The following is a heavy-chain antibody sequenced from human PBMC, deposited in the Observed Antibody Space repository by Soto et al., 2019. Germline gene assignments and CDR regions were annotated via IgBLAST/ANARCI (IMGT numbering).Heavy chain of an antibody. J-gene: IGHJ6*02. CDR1: SYTFTSCG. Sequence: GXSAEVSCKASSYTFTSCGISWVREAPGQGLEWMGWISAYNGNTNYAQKLQVRVTMTTDTSTSTAYMELRSLRSDDTAVYYCARVGEYGDYQAFDYYYYGMDVWGQGTTVSVS. CDR2: ISAYNGNT. V-gene: IGHV1-18*01. D-gene: IGHD4-17*01. CDR3: ARVGEYGDYQAFDYYYYGMDV.